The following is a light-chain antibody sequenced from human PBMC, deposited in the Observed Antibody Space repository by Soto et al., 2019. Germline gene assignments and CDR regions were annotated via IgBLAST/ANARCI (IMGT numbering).Light chain of an antibody. V-gene: IGKV3-15*01. CDR1: QSVSSN. CDR2: GAS. Sequence: EIVMTQSPATLSVSPGERATLSCRASQSVSSNLVWYQQKPCQAPRLLIYGASTRATGIPARFSGSGSGTEFSLSVSSLQSEDYAVYYCQQYKNWWTFGQGTKVEIK. J-gene: IGKJ1*01. CDR3: QQYKNWWT.